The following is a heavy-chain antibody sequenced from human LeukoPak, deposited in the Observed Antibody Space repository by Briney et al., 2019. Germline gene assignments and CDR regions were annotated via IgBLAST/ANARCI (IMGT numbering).Heavy chain of an antibody. CDR1: GFTVSSNY. Sequence: PGGSLRLSCAASGFTVSSNYMNWVRQAPGKGLEWVSVFYSGGSTYYADSVKGRLTISRDSSKNTLYLQMNSLRAEDTAVYYCARSILQRGYSYGFVEYFDYWGQGTLVTVSS. CDR2: FYSGGST. D-gene: IGHD5-18*01. J-gene: IGHJ4*02. V-gene: IGHV3-53*01. CDR3: ARSILQRGYSYGFVEYFDY.